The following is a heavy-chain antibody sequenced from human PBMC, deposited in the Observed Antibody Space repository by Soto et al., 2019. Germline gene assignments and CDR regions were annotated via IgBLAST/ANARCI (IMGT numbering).Heavy chain of an antibody. CDR1: GYSFTNND. V-gene: IGHV1-8*01. D-gene: IGHD3-10*01. J-gene: IGHJ5*02. CDR3: ARMATFGSLNWFDP. Sequence: ASVEVSCKASGYSFTNNDVSWVRQATGQGLEWMGWMNPGSGDTGYGQKFQGRVTMTRDISIATAYMELSSLRSDDTAIYYCARMATFGSLNWFDPWGQGTLVTVSS. CDR2: MNPGSGDT.